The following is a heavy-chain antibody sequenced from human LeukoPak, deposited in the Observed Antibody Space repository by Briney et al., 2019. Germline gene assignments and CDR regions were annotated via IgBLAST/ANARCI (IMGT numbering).Heavy chain of an antibody. CDR3: ARKLWFGELSGTRSFDL. Sequence: SETLSLTCAVYGGSFSGYYWSWIRQPLGKGLEWIGEINHSGSTNYNPSLKSRVTISVDTSKNQFSLKLSSVTAADTAVYYCARKLWFGELSGTRSFDLWGQGTLVTVSS. D-gene: IGHD3-10*01. CDR2: INHSGST. V-gene: IGHV4-34*01. J-gene: IGHJ5*02. CDR1: GGSFSGYY.